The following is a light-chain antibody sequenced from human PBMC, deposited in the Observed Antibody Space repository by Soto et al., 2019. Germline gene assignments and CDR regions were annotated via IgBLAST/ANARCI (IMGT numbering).Light chain of an antibody. Sequence: DLQMTQSPASLSVSVGDRVTITCRASQSINNYLNWYLQRPGQAPKRLIRSASTLQRGVPSRFSGSGSRTEFPLTIADLQPDDFGSYYCQQSLTMPITFGHGTRLDSK. V-gene: IGKV1-39*01. CDR2: SAS. J-gene: IGKJ5*01. CDR1: QSINNY. CDR3: QQSLTMPIT.